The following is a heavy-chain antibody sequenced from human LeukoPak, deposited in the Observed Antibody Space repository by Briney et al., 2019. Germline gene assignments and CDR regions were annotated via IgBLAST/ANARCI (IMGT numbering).Heavy chain of an antibody. CDR1: GFTFSSYW. V-gene: IGHV3-74*01. J-gene: IGHJ4*02. CDR3: AREYQGNFDY. Sequence: GGSLRLSCAASGFTFSSYWMHWVRQAPGKGLEWVSRINSDGSSASYADSVKGRFTISRDNAKNTLYLQMNSLRAEDTAVYYCAREYQGNFDYWGQGTLVTVSS. CDR2: INSDGSSA.